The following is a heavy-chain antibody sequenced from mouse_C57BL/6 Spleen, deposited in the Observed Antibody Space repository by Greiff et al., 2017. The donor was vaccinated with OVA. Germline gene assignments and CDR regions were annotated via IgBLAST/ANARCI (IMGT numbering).Heavy chain of an antibody. V-gene: IGHV1-61*01. CDR3: ARPSYDYDAMDY. CDR1: GYTFTSYW. J-gene: IGHJ4*01. D-gene: IGHD6-1*01. Sequence: VQLQQPGAELVRPGSSVKLSCKASGYTFTSYWMDWVKQRPGQGLEWIGNIYPSDSETHYNQKFKDKATLTVDKSSSTAYMQLSGLTSEDSAVYYCARPSYDYDAMDYWGQGTSVTVSS. CDR2: IYPSDSET.